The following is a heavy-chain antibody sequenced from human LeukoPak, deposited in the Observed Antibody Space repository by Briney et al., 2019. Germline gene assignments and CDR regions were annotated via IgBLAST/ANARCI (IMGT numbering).Heavy chain of an antibody. V-gene: IGHV4-59*12. D-gene: IGHD3-10*01. Sequence: SETLSLTCTISGASIDSYYWSWIRQPPGKGLEWIGYIYYSGTTNYNPSLKRRVTISVDTSKNQFSLKLSSVTAADTAVYYCARNSYTYYYGSGSYSNFDYWGQGTLVTVSS. CDR3: ARNSYTYYYGSGSYSNFDY. CDR2: IYYSGTT. CDR1: GASIDSYY. J-gene: IGHJ4*02.